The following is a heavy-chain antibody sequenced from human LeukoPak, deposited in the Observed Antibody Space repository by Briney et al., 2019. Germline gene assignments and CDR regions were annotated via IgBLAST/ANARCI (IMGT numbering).Heavy chain of an antibody. CDR1: GGSFSTYY. CDR2: LYYSGST. CDR3: ARAVITFGGAVAKGFDC. J-gene: IGHJ4*02. D-gene: IGHD3-16*01. Sequence: SETLSLTCTVSGGSFSTYYWSWIRQPPGRGLEVMGYLYYSGSTDYNPSLKSRLTMSLDTSKNRFSLNLSSVTAADTAVYYCARAVITFGGAVAKGFDCWGQGTLVTVSS. V-gene: IGHV4-59*01.